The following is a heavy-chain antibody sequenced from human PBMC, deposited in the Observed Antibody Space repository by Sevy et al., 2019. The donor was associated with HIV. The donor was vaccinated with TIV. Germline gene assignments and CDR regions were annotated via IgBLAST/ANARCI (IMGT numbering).Heavy chain of an antibody. CDR2: ISGSGGST. V-gene: IGHV3-23*01. CDR1: GFTFSSYA. J-gene: IGHJ3*02. CDR3: AKVRYGSEDAFDI. Sequence: GGSLRLSCAASGFTFSSYAMSWVRQAPGKGLEWVSAISGSGGSTYYADSVKGRFTISRDKSKNTLYLQMNSLRAEDTAVYYCAKVRYGSEDAFDIWGQGTMVTVSS. D-gene: IGHD3-10*01.